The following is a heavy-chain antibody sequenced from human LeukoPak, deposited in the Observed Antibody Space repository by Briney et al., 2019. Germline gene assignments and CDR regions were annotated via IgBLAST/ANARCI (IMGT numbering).Heavy chain of an antibody. CDR2: IYYSGST. V-gene: IGHV4-30-4*01. J-gene: IGHJ4*02. Sequence: SETLSLTCTVSGGSISSGDYYWSWIRQPPGKGLEWIGYIYYSGSTYYNPSLKSRVTISVDTSKNQFSLKLSSVTAADTAVYYCARGRLGYCSGGSCYDLRPQDYWGQGTLVTVSS. CDR3: ARGRLGYCSGGSCYDLRPQDY. D-gene: IGHD2-15*01. CDR1: GGSISSGDYY.